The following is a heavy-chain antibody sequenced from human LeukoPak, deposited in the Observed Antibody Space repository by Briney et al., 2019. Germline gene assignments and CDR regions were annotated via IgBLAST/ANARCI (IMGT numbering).Heavy chain of an antibody. D-gene: IGHD3-22*01. CDR1: GGSFTFTSHA. Sequence: SVKVSCKASGGSFTFTSHAISWVRQAPGQGLEWMGGLIPIYGSANYAQKFQGRVTITSDESTRTVYMELSSVRPEDSAVHYCAGFFYDNSGDAFDIWGQGTMVTVSS. CDR3: AGFFYDNSGDAFDI. V-gene: IGHV1-69*13. CDR2: LIPIYGSA. J-gene: IGHJ3*02.